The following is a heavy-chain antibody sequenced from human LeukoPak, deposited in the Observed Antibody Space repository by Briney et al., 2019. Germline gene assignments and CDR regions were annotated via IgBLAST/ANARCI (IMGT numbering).Heavy chain of an antibody. Sequence: GGSLRLSCAASGLTFSSYAMSWVRQAPGKGLEWVSAISPGGDKTYYVDSVKGRFTTSRDNSKNTLYLQMHSLRAEDTAMYYCVKKRSGSSGWFDPWGQGTLVTVSS. J-gene: IGHJ5*02. V-gene: IGHV3-23*01. CDR3: VKKRSGSSGWFDP. D-gene: IGHD1-26*01. CDR1: GLTFSSYA. CDR2: ISPGGDKT.